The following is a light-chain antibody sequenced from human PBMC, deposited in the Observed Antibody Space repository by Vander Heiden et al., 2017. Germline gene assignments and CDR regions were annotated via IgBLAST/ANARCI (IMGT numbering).Light chain of an antibody. Sequence: QSVLTQPPSVSGAPGQRVTISCTGSSSNIGAGYDVYWYQQLPGTAPNLLVYGNSNRPSGVPDRFSGSKSGTSASLAITGLQAEDEADYYCQSYDSSLSGSRVFGGGTKLTVL. J-gene: IGLJ3*02. V-gene: IGLV1-40*01. CDR1: SSNIGAGYD. CDR3: QSYDSSLSGSRV. CDR2: GNS.